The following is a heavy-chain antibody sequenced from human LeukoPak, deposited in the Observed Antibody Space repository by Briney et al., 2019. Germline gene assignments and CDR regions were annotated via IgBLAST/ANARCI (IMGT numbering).Heavy chain of an antibody. CDR2: IYHSGST. J-gene: IGHJ4*02. Sequence: SQTLSLTCAVSGGSISSGGYSWGWIRQPPGKGLEWIGYIYHSGSTYYNPSLKSRVTISVDTSRNQFSLKLSSVTAADTAVYYCARWYSSGWAFDYWGQGTLVTVSS. D-gene: IGHD6-19*01. CDR3: ARWYSSGWAFDY. V-gene: IGHV4-30-2*01. CDR1: GGSISSGGYS.